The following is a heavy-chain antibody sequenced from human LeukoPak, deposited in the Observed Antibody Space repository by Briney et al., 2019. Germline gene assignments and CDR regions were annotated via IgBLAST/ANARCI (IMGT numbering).Heavy chain of an antibody. Sequence: GGSLRLSCAASGFIVSSSYMTWVRQAPGKGLEWVSDIYSGGSTYYADSVKGRFTISRDNSKNTLDLQMNSLRAEDTAVYYCQYFHNDRPVDYWGQGTLVTVSS. CDR2: IYSGGST. V-gene: IGHV3-66*01. D-gene: IGHD1-1*01. J-gene: IGHJ4*02. CDR3: QYFHNDRPVDY. CDR1: GFIVSSSY.